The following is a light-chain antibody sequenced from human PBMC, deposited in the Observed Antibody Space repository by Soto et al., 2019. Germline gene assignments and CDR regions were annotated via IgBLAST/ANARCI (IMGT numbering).Light chain of an antibody. Sequence: VVTQSPASLSVSPGDRVTISCRAGPISSNLAWHQQRPGQAPRLLIFEASTRATGIPARFSGSGSGTEFTLTISRLQSEDFAVYYCQKYNKWPPITFGQGTRLEIK. CDR2: EAS. CDR1: PISSN. J-gene: IGKJ5*01. CDR3: QKYNKWPPIT. V-gene: IGKV3-15*01.